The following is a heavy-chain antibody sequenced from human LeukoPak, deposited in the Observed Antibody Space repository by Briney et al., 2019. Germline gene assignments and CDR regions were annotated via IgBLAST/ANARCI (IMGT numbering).Heavy chain of an antibody. D-gene: IGHD3-9*01. J-gene: IGHJ1*01. CDR2: IRYDGSTK. Sequence: GGSLRLSCAASGFTFSNYGMHWVRQAPGKGLQWVAFIRYDGSTKYYGDSVKGRFTISRDNSKNTLFLELNSLRAEDTAVYYCATDAYFDMRGGPRRWGQGTLVSVSS. V-gene: IGHV3-30*02. CDR1: GFTFSNYG. CDR3: ATDAYFDMRGGPRR.